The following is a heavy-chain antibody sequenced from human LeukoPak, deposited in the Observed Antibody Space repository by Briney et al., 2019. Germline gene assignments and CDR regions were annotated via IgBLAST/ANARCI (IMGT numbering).Heavy chain of an antibody. Sequence: GGSLRLSCAASGFTFSSYEMNWVRQAPGKGLEWVSYISSSGSTTYYADSVKGRFTISRDNSKNSLFLQMNSLRTEDTALYYCAKDILSEQWHDAFDIWGQGTMVTVSS. D-gene: IGHD6-19*01. CDR1: GFTFSSYE. CDR3: AKDILSEQWHDAFDI. CDR2: ISSSGSTT. V-gene: IGHV3-48*03. J-gene: IGHJ3*02.